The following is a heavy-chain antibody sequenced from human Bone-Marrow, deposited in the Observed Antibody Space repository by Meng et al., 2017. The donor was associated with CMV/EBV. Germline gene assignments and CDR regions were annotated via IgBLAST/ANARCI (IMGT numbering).Heavy chain of an antibody. CDR3: ARVGLRHALDI. CDR1: GYSFSGYY. CDR2: INAISGAT. Sequence: ASVKVSCKGSGYSFSGYYMHWVRQAPGQGLQWMGWINAISGATKYAQKFQGRVTMTTDTSISTVFMELSGLRSDDTAVYFCARVGLRHALDIWGQGTMVTFSS. J-gene: IGHJ3*02. D-gene: IGHD5-12*01. V-gene: IGHV1-2*02.